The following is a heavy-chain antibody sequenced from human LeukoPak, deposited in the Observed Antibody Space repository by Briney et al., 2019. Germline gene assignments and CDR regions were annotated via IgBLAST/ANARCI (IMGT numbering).Heavy chain of an antibody. J-gene: IGHJ4*02. CDR2: ISSSSSYI. CDR3: ARYVRGYGDYDPFFGY. Sequence: GGSLRLSCAASGFTFSSYSMNWVRQAPGKGLEWVSSISSSSSYIYYADLVKGRFTISRDNAKNSLYLQMNSLRAEDTAVYYCARYVRGYGDYDPFFGYWGQGTLVTVSS. V-gene: IGHV3-21*01. CDR1: GFTFSSYS. D-gene: IGHD4-17*01.